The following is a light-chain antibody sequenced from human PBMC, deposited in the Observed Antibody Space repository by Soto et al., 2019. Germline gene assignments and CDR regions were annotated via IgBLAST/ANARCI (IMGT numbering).Light chain of an antibody. J-gene: IGLJ1*01. CDR1: SSDVGTYNY. V-gene: IGLV2-8*01. CDR3: ISYARSDTYV. CDR2: EVS. Sequence: QSALTQPPSASGSPGQSVTISCTGTSSDVGTYNYVSWHQQRPGKAPKLLIYEVSKRPSGVPDRFSGSKSGNTASLTVSGLRAEDEADYYCISYARSDTYVFGTGTKLTVL.